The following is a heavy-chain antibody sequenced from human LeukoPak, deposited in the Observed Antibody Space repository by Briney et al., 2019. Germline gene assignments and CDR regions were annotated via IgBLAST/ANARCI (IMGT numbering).Heavy chain of an antibody. CDR3: ARMNYYDSSGYPNWFDP. Sequence: ASVKVSCKASGYTFTSYDINWVRQAIGQGLEWMGWMNPNSGNTGYAQKFQGRVTITRNTSISTAYMELSSLRSEDTAVYYCARMNYYDSSGYPNWFDPWGQGTLVTVSS. V-gene: IGHV1-8*03. J-gene: IGHJ5*02. CDR1: GYTFTSYD. CDR2: MNPNSGNT. D-gene: IGHD3-22*01.